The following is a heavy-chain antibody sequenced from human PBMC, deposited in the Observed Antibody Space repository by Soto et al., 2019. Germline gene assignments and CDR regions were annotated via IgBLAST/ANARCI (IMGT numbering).Heavy chain of an antibody. D-gene: IGHD2-2*01. CDR3: ARDIGSYAYAEGY. V-gene: IGHV4-4*07. CDR2: VYSSGTA. CDR1: GGSINSYW. J-gene: IGHJ4*02. Sequence: SETLSLTCSVSGGSINSYWWSWTRQPAGKGLEWIGRVYSSGTADYNPSLNSRATMSVETSKNQFSLKLTSVTAADTAVYYCARDIGSYAYAEGYWGQGIQVTVSS.